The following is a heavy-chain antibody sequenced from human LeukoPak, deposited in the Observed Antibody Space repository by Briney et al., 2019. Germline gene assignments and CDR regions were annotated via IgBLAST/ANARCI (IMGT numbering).Heavy chain of an antibody. V-gene: IGHV3-33*08. CDR3: ARDAERGFDYSNSLKY. CDR2: IWSDGTEK. J-gene: IGHJ4*02. CDR1: GFTYSHYG. Sequence: GGSLRLSCAASGFTYSHYGMHWVRQAPGKGLGWVAVIWSDGTEKYYSDAVKGRFTISRDNSRNTLYLQMNSLRGEDTAVYYCARDAERGFDYSNSLKYWGQGALVTVSS. D-gene: IGHD4-11*01.